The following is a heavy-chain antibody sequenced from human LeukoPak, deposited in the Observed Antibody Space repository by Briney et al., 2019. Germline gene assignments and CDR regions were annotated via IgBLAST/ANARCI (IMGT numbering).Heavy chain of an antibody. Sequence: GASVKVSCKASGYTFTSYGISWVRQAPGQGLEWMGWISAYNGNTNYAQKLQGRVTMTTDTSTSTAYMELRSLRSDDTAVYYCARAPLGSYSSSSTTNDYWGQGTLVTVSS. D-gene: IGHD6-19*01. CDR3: ARAPLGSYSSSSTTNDY. J-gene: IGHJ4*02. V-gene: IGHV1-18*01. CDR2: ISAYNGNT. CDR1: GYTFTSYG.